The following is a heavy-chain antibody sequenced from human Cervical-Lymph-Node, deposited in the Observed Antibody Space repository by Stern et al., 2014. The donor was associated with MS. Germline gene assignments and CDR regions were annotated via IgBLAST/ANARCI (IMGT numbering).Heavy chain of an antibody. CDR2: IYTSGSN. CDR1: GASINSGSYY. CDR3: ARLPGAVGSFYFDS. V-gene: IGHV4-61*02. D-gene: IGHD6-19*01. Sequence: QVQLQESGPGLVRPSQTLSLTCTVSGASINSGSYYWSWVRQPAGKGLEWIGRIYTSGSNDYSPSLISRVTISVDTSKNQFSLHLSSVTAADTAVYYCARLPGAVGSFYFDSWGQGSLVTVSS. J-gene: IGHJ4*01.